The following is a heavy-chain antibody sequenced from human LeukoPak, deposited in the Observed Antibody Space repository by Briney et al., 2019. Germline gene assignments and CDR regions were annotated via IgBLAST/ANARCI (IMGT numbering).Heavy chain of an antibody. CDR3: TTEDYYYDSSGYYNFDY. Sequence: GGSLRLSCAASGFTFSKACMSWVRQSPGKGLEWVGHIKSKTDGGTTDFAAPVKGRFTISRDDSKNTLYLQMNSLKTEDTAVYFCTTEDYYYDSSGYYNFDYWGQGTLVTVSS. CDR2: IKSKTDGGTT. J-gene: IGHJ4*02. V-gene: IGHV3-15*01. CDR1: GFTFSKAC. D-gene: IGHD3-22*01.